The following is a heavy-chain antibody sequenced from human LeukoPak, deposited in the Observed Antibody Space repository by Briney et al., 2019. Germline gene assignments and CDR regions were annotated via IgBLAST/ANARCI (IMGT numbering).Heavy chain of an antibody. Sequence: SETLSLTCSVSGYSISSGYYWGWIRPPPGKGLEWIGTIYHSGTTFYNPSLQSRVTVSLDTSKNQFSLKLSSVTAADTAVYYCAREVRSAWASFDPWGQGTLVTVSS. D-gene: IGHD1-26*01. J-gene: IGHJ5*02. V-gene: IGHV4-38-2*02. CDR2: IYHSGTT. CDR1: GYSISSGYY. CDR3: AREVRSAWASFDP.